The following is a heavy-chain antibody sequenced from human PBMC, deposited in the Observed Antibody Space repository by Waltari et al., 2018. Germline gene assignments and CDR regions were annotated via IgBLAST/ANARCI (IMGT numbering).Heavy chain of an antibody. CDR1: GFLFSSYA. J-gene: IGHJ6*03. Sequence: EVQLLESGGGLVQPGGSLRLSCAGSGFLFSSYAMSWVRQAPGKGLEWVSAISGSGANTHFADSVKGRFTIARDNSKNTLYLQMNSLRAEDTAVYYCAKGCSSTSCYKYYYYYMDVWGKGTTVTVSS. CDR3: AKGCSSTSCYKYYYYYMDV. D-gene: IGHD2-2*02. CDR2: ISGSGANT. V-gene: IGHV3-23*01.